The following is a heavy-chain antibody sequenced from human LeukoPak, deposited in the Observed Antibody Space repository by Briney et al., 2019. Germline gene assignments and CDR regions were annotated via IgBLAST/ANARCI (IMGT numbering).Heavy chain of an antibody. Sequence: ASVKVSCKASGYTFTDYYMHWVRQAPGQGLGWMGWINPNSGGTNSAQKFQGRVTMTRDTSISTGYMELSRLRSDDTAVYYCARGVSGYFYLFDCWGQGTLVTVSS. CDR1: GYTFTDYY. CDR3: ARGVSGYFYLFDC. D-gene: IGHD3-22*01. J-gene: IGHJ4*02. V-gene: IGHV1-2*02. CDR2: INPNSGGT.